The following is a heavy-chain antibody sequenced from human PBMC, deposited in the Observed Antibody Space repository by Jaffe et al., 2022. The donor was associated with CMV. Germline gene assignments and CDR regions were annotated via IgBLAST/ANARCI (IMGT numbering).Heavy chain of an antibody. V-gene: IGHV3-21*01. CDR1: GFTFSSYS. CDR2: ISSSSSYI. D-gene: IGHD3-22*01. CDR3: ARVYDSSGYYYTPLPFPFDY. J-gene: IGHJ4*02. Sequence: EVQLVESGGGLVKPGGSLRLSCAASGFTFSSYSMNWVRQAPGKGLEWVSSISSSSSYIYYADSVKGRFTISRDNAKNSLYLQMNSLRAEDTAVYYCARVYDSSGYYYTPLPFPFDYWGQGTLVTVSS.